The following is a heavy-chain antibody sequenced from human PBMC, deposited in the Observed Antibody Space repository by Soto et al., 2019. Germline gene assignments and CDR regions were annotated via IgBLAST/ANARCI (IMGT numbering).Heavy chain of an antibody. Sequence: GGSLRLSCAASGFTFSSYAMSWVRQAPGKGLEWVSAISGSGGSTYYADSVKGRFTISRDNSKNTLYLQMNSLRAEDTAVYYCAKYFSMVREVYWFDPWGQGTLVTVSS. V-gene: IGHV3-23*01. CDR1: GFTFSSYA. CDR2: ISGSGGST. D-gene: IGHD3-10*01. CDR3: AKYFSMVREVYWFDP. J-gene: IGHJ5*02.